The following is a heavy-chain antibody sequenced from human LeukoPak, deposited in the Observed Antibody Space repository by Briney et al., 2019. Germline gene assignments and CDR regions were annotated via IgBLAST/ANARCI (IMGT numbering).Heavy chain of an antibody. J-gene: IGHJ3*02. Sequence: GGSLRLSCAASGFXFGDYAITWVRQAPGKGLEWVSAIFAAGANTYYADSVKGRLTISRDNSKNTVYLQMNSLRADDTAVYYCAKGVTNAFDIWGQGTMVTVSS. CDR2: IFAAGANT. CDR3: AKGVTNAFDI. CDR1: GFXFGDYA. V-gene: IGHV3-23*01.